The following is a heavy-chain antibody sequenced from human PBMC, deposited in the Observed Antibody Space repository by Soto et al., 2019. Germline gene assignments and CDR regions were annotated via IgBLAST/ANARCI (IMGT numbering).Heavy chain of an antibody. CDR3: ARTKGIFGVVSLDY. D-gene: IGHD3-3*01. CDR1: GFTFSSYW. V-gene: IGHV3-74*01. J-gene: IGHJ4*02. Sequence: GGSLRLSCAASGFTFSSYWMHWVRQAPGKGLVWVSRINSDGSSTSYADSVKGRFTISRDNAKNTLNLKMNSLRAEDTAVYYCARTKGIFGVVSLDYWGQGTLVTVSS. CDR2: INSDGSST.